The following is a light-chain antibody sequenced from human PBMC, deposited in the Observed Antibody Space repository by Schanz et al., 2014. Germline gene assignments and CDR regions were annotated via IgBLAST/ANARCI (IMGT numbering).Light chain of an antibody. CDR1: QSVNNY. CDR2: DAS. CDR3: QHYNSYHWT. Sequence: EIVLTQSPATLSLSPGERATLSCRASQSVNNYLAWYQQKPGQAPRLLIYDASNRATGIPVRFSGSASGTDFTLTISSLEPEDFATYYCQHYNSYHWTFGQGSKVDFK. J-gene: IGKJ1*01. V-gene: IGKV3-11*01.